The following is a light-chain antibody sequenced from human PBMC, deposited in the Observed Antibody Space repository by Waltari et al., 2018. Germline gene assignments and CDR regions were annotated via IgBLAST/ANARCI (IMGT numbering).Light chain of an antibody. V-gene: IGLV2-11*01. J-gene: IGLJ2*01. CDR1: SSHVGGNNY. CDR3: CSYAGSYTFEL. Sequence: QSALTPPRSVSGSPGQSVPISCTGTSSHVGGNNYVSCYQQHQGKAPKLRIYEVSKRPSWGPDRFSCSKSGNPTSLTISALQAEDEADYYCCSYAGSYTFELCGGWTKLTVL. CDR2: EVS.